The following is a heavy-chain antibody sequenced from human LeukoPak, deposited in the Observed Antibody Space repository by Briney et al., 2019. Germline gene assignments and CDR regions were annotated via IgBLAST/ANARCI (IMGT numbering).Heavy chain of an antibody. J-gene: IGHJ3*02. CDR3: ARVSGKQSSSWYAFDI. Sequence: PGWSLRLSCAASAFTFSSYEMNWVRQATGKGLEWVTYNSSRGTIYYADSVKGRFTISRDNAKNSLYLQMESLRAEDTAVYYCARVSGKQSSSWYAFDIWGQGTMVTVSS. CDR2: NSSRGTI. CDR1: AFTFSSYE. V-gene: IGHV3-48*03. D-gene: IGHD6-13*01.